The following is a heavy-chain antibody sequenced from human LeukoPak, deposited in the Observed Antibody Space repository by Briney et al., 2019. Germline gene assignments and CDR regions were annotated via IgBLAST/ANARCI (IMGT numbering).Heavy chain of an antibody. CDR1: GYTFTSYG. CDR3: ARVSGGNRYAVHYYYGMDV. CDR2: ISAYNGNT. V-gene: IGHV1-18*01. D-gene: IGHD2-8*01. J-gene: IGHJ6*02. Sequence: ASVKVSCKASGYTFTSYGISWVRQAPGQGLEWMGWISAYNGNTNYAQKLQGRVTMTTDKSKSTAYMELMSLRSDDTAVYYCARVSGGNRYAVHYYYGMDVWGQGTTVTVSS.